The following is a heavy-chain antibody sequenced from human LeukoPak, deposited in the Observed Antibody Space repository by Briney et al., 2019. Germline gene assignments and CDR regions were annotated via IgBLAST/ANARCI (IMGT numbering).Heavy chain of an antibody. D-gene: IGHD3-22*01. J-gene: IGHJ4*02. CDR3: AKDGGTWLKDY. V-gene: IGHV3-53*05. CDR2: FYIGGST. CDR1: GFTVSNNY. Sequence: GGSLRLSCAASGFTVSNNYMNWVRQAPGKGLEWVSVFYIGGSTYYADSVKGRFTISTDNSKNTLYLQMNSLRPEDTAVYYCAKDGGTWLKDYWGQGTLVTVSS.